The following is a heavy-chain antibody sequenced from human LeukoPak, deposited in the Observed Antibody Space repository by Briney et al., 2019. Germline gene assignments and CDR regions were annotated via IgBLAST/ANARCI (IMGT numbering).Heavy chain of an antibody. CDR1: GGSISSSSYY. D-gene: IGHD1-1*01. V-gene: IGHV4-39*01. Sequence: SETLSLTCTVSGGSISSSSYYWGWSRQPPGKGLEWIGSIYYSGSTYYNPSLKSRVTISVDTSKNQFSLNPLSVTAADMAVYYCARHVRGTTRHYYFDYWGQGTLVTVSS. CDR2: IYYSGST. J-gene: IGHJ4*02. CDR3: ARHVRGTTRHYYFDY.